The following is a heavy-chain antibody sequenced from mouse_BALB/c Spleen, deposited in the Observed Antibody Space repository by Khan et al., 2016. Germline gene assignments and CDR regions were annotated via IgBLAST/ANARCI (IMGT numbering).Heavy chain of an antibody. CDR1: GYTFTSYW. D-gene: IGHD2-1*01. V-gene: IGHV1-5*01. CDR2: IYPGNSDT. CDR3: TRWGGNYPPYAMDY. J-gene: IGHJ4*01. Sequence: VRLQQSGTVLARPGASVKMSCKASGYTFTSYWMHWVKQRPGQGLEWIGAIYPGNSDTSYNQKFKGKAKLTAVTSTSTAYMELSSLTNEGSAVYYCTRWGGNYPPYAMDYWGQGTSVTVSS.